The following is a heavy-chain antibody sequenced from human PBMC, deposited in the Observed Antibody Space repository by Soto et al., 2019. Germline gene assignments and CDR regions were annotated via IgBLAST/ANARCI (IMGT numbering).Heavy chain of an antibody. D-gene: IGHD3-16*02. V-gene: IGHV4-31*03. J-gene: IGHJ6*02. CDR1: GGSISSGGYY. CDR2: IDYSGST. CDR3: ARITQLSPRSYGVDV. Sequence: SETLSLTCSVSGGSISSGGYYWSWIRQHPGKGLEWIGYIDYSGSTHYNPSLKSRVSISMDTSKKQLSLKLSSVTAADTAVFYCARITQLSPRSYGVDVWGQGTTVTVSS.